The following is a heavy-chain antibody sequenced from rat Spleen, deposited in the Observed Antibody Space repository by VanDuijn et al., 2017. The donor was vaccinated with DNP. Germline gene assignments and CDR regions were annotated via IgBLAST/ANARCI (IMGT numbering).Heavy chain of an antibody. Sequence: QVQLKESGPGLVQPSQTLSLTCTVAGFSLTSNGVGWVRQPLGRGLVWMGARWAGGGTNYNPAVQSRLTISRDTSKSQVFLKMNSLQTEDTAMYFCALAGRGTMDAWGQGTSVTVSS. CDR1: GFSLTSNG. CDR3: ALAGRGTMDA. D-gene: IGHD1-4*01. CDR2: RWAGGGT. V-gene: IGHV2-72*01. J-gene: IGHJ4*01.